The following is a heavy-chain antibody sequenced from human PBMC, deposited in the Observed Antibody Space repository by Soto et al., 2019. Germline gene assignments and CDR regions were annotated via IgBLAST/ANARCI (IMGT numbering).Heavy chain of an antibody. Sequence: QVQLQESGPGLVKPSGTLSLTCAVSGGSISSSSWWNWVRQPPGKGLEWIGEIYHSGIINYNPSLKSRLTISVDKSKNILSLNLTSVTAADTAFYYCARDLSSYASGLGYWGQGTLVTVSS. D-gene: IGHD3-10*01. CDR1: GGSISSSSW. CDR3: ARDLSSYASGLGY. V-gene: IGHV4-4*02. J-gene: IGHJ4*02. CDR2: IYHSGII.